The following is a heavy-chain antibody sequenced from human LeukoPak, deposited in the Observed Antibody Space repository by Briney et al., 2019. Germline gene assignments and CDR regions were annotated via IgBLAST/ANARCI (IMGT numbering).Heavy chain of an antibody. CDR1: GFTVSSNY. CDR3: ARDVLLWFGETYDAFDI. Sequence: PGGSLRLSCAASGFTVSSNYMSWVRQAPGKGLEWVSVIYSGGSTYYADSVKGRFTISRDNSKNTLYLQMNSLRAEDTAVYYCARDVLLWFGETYDAFDIWGQGTMVTVSS. V-gene: IGHV3-53*01. D-gene: IGHD3-10*01. J-gene: IGHJ3*02. CDR2: IYSGGST.